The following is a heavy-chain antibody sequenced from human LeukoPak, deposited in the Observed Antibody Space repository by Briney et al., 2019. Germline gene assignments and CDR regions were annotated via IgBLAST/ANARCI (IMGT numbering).Heavy chain of an antibody. CDR1: GGTFSSYA. J-gene: IGHJ6*02. D-gene: IGHD2-8*01. CDR3: ARASECTNGVCYRAYYYYGMDV. CDR2: IIPILGIA. V-gene: IGHV1-69*04. Sequence: SVKVSCKASGGTFSSYAISWVRQAPGQGLEWMGRIIPILGIANYAQKFQGRVTITADKSTSTAYMELSSLRSEDTAVYYCARASECTNGVCYRAYYYYGMDVWGQGTTVTVSS.